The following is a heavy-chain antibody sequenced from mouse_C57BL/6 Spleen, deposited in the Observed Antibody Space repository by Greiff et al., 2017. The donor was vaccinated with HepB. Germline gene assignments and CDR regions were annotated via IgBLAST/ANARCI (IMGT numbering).Heavy chain of an antibody. V-gene: IGHV6-6*01. CDR2: IRNKANNHAT. D-gene: IGHD1-1*01. CDR3: TRGITTVVYLYFDV. J-gene: IGHJ1*03. Sequence: DVQLQESGGGLVQPGGSMKLSCAASGFTFSDAWMDWVRQSPEKGLEWVAEIRNKANNHATYYAESVKGRFTISRDDSKSSVYLQMNSLRAEDTGIYYCTRGITTVVYLYFDVWGTGTTVTVSS. CDR1: GFTFSDAW.